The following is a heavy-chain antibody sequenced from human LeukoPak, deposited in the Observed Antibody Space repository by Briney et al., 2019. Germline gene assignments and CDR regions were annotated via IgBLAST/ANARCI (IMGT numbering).Heavy chain of an antibody. V-gene: IGHV4-59*01. D-gene: IGHD3-9*01. CDR3: ARATGYQSDAFDI. CDR1: GGSISSYY. CDR2: IYYSGST. Sequence: SETLSLTCTVSGGSISSYYWSWIRQPPGKGLEWIGYIYYSGSTNYNPSPKSRVTISVDTSKNQFSLKLSSVTAADTAVYYCARATGYQSDAFDIWGQGTMVTVSS. J-gene: IGHJ3*02.